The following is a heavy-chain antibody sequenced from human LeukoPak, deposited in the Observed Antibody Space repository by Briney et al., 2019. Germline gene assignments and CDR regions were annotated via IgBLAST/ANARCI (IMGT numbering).Heavy chain of an antibody. CDR2: INPNSGGT. Sequence: GASVKVSCXASGYTFTVYYMHWVRQAHGQGLEWMGRINPNSGGTNYAQKFQGRVTMTRDTSISTAYMELSRLRSDDTAVYYCASITGTTGFDYWGQGTLVTVSS. CDR3: ASITGTTGFDY. V-gene: IGHV1-2*06. D-gene: IGHD1-7*01. CDR1: GYTFTVYY. J-gene: IGHJ4*02.